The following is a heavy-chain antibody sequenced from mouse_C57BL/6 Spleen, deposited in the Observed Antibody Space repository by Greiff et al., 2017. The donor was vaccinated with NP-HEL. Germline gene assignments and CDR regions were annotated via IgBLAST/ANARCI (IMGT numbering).Heavy chain of an antibody. Sequence: VQRVESGPELVKPGASVKISCKASGYAFSSSWMNWVKQRPGKGLEWIGRIYPGDGATNYNGKFKGKATLTADNSSSTAYMQLSSLTSEDSAVYVCARSVYSNYDWYFDVWGTGTTVTVSS. J-gene: IGHJ1*03. CDR2: IYPGDGAT. D-gene: IGHD2-5*01. CDR3: ARSVYSNYDWYFDV. V-gene: IGHV1-82*01. CDR1: GYAFSSSW.